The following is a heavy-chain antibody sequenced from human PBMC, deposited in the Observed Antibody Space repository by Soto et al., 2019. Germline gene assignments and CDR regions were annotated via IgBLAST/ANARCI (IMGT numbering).Heavy chain of an antibody. J-gene: IGHJ4*02. Sequence: LRRSCAASGFTFSSYSMNWVRQAPGKGLGWVASISSSSSYIYYADSVKGRFTISRDNAKNSLYLQMNSLRAEDTAVYYCARDLAKLYGDPKRSFDYWGQGTLVTVSS. V-gene: IGHV3-21*01. D-gene: IGHD4-17*01. CDR3: ARDLAKLYGDPKRSFDY. CDR1: GFTFSSYS. CDR2: ISSSSSYI.